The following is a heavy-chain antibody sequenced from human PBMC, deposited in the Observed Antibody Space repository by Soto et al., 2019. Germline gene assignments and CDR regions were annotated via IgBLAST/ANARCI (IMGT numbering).Heavy chain of an antibody. J-gene: IGHJ4*02. CDR3: ARHWYNNIWEDLDY. D-gene: IGHD6-13*01. V-gene: IGHV5-51*01. CDR1: GYNSTNYW. CDR2: IHPGDSDT. Sequence: GEPLESSCNASGYNSTNYWNGWVRQMPGKGLEWMGIIHPGDSDTRYSPSFQGQVTISADKSITTAYLHWSSLKASDTAMYYCARHWYNNIWEDLDYWGQGTLVTVSS.